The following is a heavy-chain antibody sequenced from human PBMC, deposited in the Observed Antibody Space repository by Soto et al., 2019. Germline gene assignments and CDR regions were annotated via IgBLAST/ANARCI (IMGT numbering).Heavy chain of an antibody. D-gene: IGHD6-13*01. CDR2: IKHDGSEE. V-gene: IGHV3-7*05. Sequence: GGSLRLSCAGSGFIFSNYWMSWVRQAPGTGLEWVANIKHDGSEEYYVDPVKGRFTISRDNAKKSMYLQMHSLRAEDTAVYYCASVPLYRSSWYSHVSWGQGIQVTVSS. CDR1: GFIFSNYW. CDR3: ASVPLYRSSWYSHVS. J-gene: IGHJ5*02.